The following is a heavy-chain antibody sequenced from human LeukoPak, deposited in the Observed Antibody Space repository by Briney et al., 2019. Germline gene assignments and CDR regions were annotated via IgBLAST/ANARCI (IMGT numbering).Heavy chain of an antibody. J-gene: IGHJ4*02. Sequence: GGSLRLSCAASGFTFSNYWMNWVRQVPGKGLMWVSRMSGDGSSTNYADSVKGRFTISRDNAKNTLYLQMNSLRAEDTAMYYCASANWNNRCWGQGTLVTVSS. CDR3: ASANWNNRC. V-gene: IGHV3-74*01. CDR2: MSGDGSST. CDR1: GFTFSNYW. D-gene: IGHD1/OR15-1a*01.